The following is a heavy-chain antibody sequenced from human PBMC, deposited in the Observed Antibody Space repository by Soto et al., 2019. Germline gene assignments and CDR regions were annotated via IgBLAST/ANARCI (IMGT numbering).Heavy chain of an antibody. CDR3: AKSKELIDWFDP. CDR1: GFTFSSYA. D-gene: IGHD1-1*01. J-gene: IGHJ5*02. V-gene: IGHV3-23*01. Sequence: EVQLLESGGGLVQPGGSLRLSCAASGFTFSSYAMSWVRQAPGKGLEWVSGMTGSGGTTFYADSVKGRFTTSRDNSKDRLYLQMNSLRAEDTAVYYCAKSKELIDWFDPWGQGTLVTVSS. CDR2: MTGSGGTT.